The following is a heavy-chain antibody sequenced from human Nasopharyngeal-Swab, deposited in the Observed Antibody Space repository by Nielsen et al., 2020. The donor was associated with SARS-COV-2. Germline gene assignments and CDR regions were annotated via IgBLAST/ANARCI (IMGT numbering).Heavy chain of an antibody. D-gene: IGHD6-19*01. CDR3: ARQGGWYFDY. Sequence: WVRQPPGQGLEWIGSIFYRGSTSYNPSLKRRVTISEDTSKKQVSLKMSSVTAADTAVYYCARQGGWYFDYWGQGTLVTVSS. CDR2: IFYRGST. V-gene: IGHV4-39*01. J-gene: IGHJ4*02.